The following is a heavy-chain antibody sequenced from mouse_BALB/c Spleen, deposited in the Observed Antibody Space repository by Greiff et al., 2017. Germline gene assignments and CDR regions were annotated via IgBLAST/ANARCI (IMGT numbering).Heavy chain of an antibody. D-gene: IGHD1-1*01. CDR3: ARGRYYGSSRYFDV. J-gene: IGHJ1*01. V-gene: IGHV5-17*02. Sequence: EVQLVESGGGLVQPGGSRKLSCAASGFTFSSFGMHWVRQAPEKGLEWVAYISSGSSTIYYADTVKGRFTISRDNPKNTLFLQMTSLRSEDTAMYYCARGRYYGSSRYFDVWGAGTTVTVSS. CDR1: GFTFSSFG. CDR2: ISSGSSTI.